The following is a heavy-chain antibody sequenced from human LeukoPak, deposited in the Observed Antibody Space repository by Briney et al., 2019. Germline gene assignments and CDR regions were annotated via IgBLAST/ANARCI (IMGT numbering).Heavy chain of an antibody. V-gene: IGHV1-2*02. D-gene: IGHD1-26*01. CDR3: ARVVLVGATSDY. CDR2: INPNSGGT. J-gene: IGHJ4*02. CDR1: GYTFTGYY. Sequence: ASVKVSCKASGYTFTGYYMHWVRQAPGQGLEWMGWINPNSGGTNYAQKFQGRVTMTRDTSISTAYMELSRLRSDDTAVYYCARVVLVGATSDYWGQGTLVTVSS.